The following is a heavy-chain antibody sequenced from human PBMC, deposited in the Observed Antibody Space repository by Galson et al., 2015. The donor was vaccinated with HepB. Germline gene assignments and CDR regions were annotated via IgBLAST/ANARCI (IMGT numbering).Heavy chain of an antibody. V-gene: IGHV1-18*01. D-gene: IGHD3-10*01. Sequence: SVKVSCKASGYTFINYAISWLRQAPGQGLEWMGWISAYNGSTNYAQNLQGRVTMTTDTSTSTAYMELRSLRSDDTAVYYCVRPLGYYGSGSYYNWLDPWGQGTLVTVSS. J-gene: IGHJ5*02. CDR1: GYTFINYA. CDR2: ISAYNGST. CDR3: VRPLGYYGSGSYYNWLDP.